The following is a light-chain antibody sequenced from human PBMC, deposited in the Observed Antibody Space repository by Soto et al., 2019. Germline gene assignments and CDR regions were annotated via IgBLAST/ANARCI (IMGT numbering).Light chain of an antibody. CDR1: QSVSTN. CDR3: QHYNELPLT. J-gene: IGKJ4*01. CDR2: GAS. Sequence: EIVITQSPATLSFSPCERATLSCRASQSVSTNLAWYQQKPGQGPRLLIFGASTRAIGIPARFSGSGSGTDFTLTISSLQSEDFAVYYCQHYNELPLTFGGGTKVDIK. V-gene: IGKV3-15*01.